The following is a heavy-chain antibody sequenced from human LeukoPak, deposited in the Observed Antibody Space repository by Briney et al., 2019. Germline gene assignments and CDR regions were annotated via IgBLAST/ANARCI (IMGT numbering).Heavy chain of an antibody. V-gene: IGHV4-34*01. J-gene: IGHJ4*02. CDR1: GGSFSGYY. D-gene: IGHD5-18*01. CDR2: INHSGST. Sequence: SETLSLTCAVYGGSFSGYYWSWIRQPPGKGLEWIGEINHSGSTNYNPSLKSRVTISVDTSKNQFSLKLSSVTAADTAVYYCARSRTANPFDYWGQGTLVTVSS. CDR3: ARSRTANPFDY.